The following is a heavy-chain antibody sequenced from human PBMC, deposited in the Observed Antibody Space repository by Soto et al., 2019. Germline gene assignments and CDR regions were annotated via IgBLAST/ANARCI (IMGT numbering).Heavy chain of an antibody. CDR3: ARGGGYGDYVVY. J-gene: IGHJ4*02. CDR2: IYHSGST. V-gene: IGHV4-30-2*01. D-gene: IGHD4-17*01. Sequence: PSETLSLTCAVSGGSISSGGYSWSWIRQPPGKGLEWIGYIYHSGSTYYNPSLKSRVTISVDRSKNQFSLKLSSVTAADTTVYYCARGGGYGDYVVYWGQGTLVTVSS. CDR1: GGSISSGGYS.